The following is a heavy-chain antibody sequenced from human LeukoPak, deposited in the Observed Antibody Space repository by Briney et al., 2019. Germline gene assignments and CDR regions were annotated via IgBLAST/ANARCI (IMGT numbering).Heavy chain of an antibody. Sequence: GGSLRLSCAASGFTFSNYAMSWVRQAPGKGLEWISYITTSIDIISYADSVKGRFTISRDNAKNSLYLQMDSLRDEDTAVYYCVRDHNYYFGYWGQGILVTVSA. CDR3: VRDHNYYFGY. J-gene: IGHJ4*02. V-gene: IGHV3-48*02. CDR1: GFTFSNYA. CDR2: ITTSIDII.